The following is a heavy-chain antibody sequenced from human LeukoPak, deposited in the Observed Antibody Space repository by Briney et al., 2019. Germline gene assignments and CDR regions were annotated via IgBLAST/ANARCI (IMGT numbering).Heavy chain of an antibody. CDR2: ISYDGSNK. D-gene: IGHD2-2*01. J-gene: IGHJ4*02. CDR3: ARDHTPFQLAPMYYFDY. CDR1: GFTFSSYA. V-gene: IGHV3-30-3*01. Sequence: PGGSLRLSCAASGFTFSSYAMHWVRQAPGRGLEWVAVISYDGSNKYYADSVKGRFTNSRDNSKNTLYLQMNSLRAEDTAVYYCARDHTPFQLAPMYYFDYWGQGTLVTVSS.